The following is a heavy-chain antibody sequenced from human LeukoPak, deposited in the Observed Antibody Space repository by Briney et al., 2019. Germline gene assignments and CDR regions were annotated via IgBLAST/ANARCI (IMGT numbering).Heavy chain of an antibody. J-gene: IGHJ4*02. Sequence: SQTLSLTCAISGDSVSSNIAAWSWVRQSPSRGLEWLGRTYYRSKWKNDYAESVKSRINISPDTSKNQFSLQLNSVTPEDTAVYYCARVAYAVAVVRGQGTPVTVSS. CDR2: TYYRSKWKN. CDR1: GDSVSSNIAA. D-gene: IGHD2-2*01. V-gene: IGHV6-1*01. CDR3: ARVAYAVAVV.